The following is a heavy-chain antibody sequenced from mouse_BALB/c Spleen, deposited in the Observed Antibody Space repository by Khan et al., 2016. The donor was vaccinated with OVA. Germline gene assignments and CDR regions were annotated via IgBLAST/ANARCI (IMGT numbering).Heavy chain of an antibody. CDR2: ISSGGGGT. D-gene: IGHD1-1*01. CDR3: ARVYYYFDY. CDR1: AFAFSYYD. J-gene: IGHJ2*01. V-gene: IGHV5-12-1*01. Sequence: EVELVESGGGLVKPGGSLKLSCAASAFAFSYYDMSWVRQTPERRLEWVAYISSGGGGTSYPDTVKGRFTISRDNAKNTLYLQMSSLKSEDTAIYYCARVYYYFDYWGQGTTLTVSS.